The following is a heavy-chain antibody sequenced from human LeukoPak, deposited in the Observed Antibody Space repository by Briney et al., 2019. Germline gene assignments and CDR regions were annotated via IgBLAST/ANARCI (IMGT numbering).Heavy chain of an antibody. J-gene: IGHJ4*02. CDR3: VTGWEQLVPYFDY. CDR1: GFNFSSYG. V-gene: IGHV3-30*03. D-gene: IGHD6-13*01. Sequence: GGSLRLSCGASGFNFSSYGMHWVRQAPGKGLEWVAVIAYDGSIKYYADSVKGRFTISRDNSKNTLYLQMNSLRPEDTAVYYCVTGWEQLVPYFDYWGQGTLVTVSS. CDR2: IAYDGSIK.